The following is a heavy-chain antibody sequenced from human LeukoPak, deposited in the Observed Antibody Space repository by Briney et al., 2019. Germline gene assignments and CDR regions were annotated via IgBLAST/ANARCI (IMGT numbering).Heavy chain of an antibody. CDR3: ARLDTLRSGNYNYYYYMDV. D-gene: IGHD3-10*01. J-gene: IGHJ6*03. CDR2: INHSGST. V-gene: IGHV4-34*01. Sequence: PSETLSLTCAVYGESFSGYYWSWLRQPPGKGLEWIGEINHSGSTNYNPSLKSRVTISVDTSKNQFSLKLSSVTAADTAVYYCARLDTLRSGNYNYYYYMDVWGTGTTVTISS. CDR1: GESFSGYY.